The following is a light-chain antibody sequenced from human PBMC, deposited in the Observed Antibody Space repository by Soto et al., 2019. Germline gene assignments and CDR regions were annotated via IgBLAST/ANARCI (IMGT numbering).Light chain of an antibody. CDR2: EVS. J-gene: IGLJ1*01. Sequence: QSALTQPASVSGSPGQSITVSCTGSSSDFGDNNYVSWYQHHPGKAPKLIIYEVSNRPSGVSNRFSGSSSDNTASLTISGLLPDDEADYYCSSYTTSSTPSYVFGTGTKLTVL. CDR3: SSYTTSSTPSYV. V-gene: IGLV2-14*01. CDR1: SSDFGDNNY.